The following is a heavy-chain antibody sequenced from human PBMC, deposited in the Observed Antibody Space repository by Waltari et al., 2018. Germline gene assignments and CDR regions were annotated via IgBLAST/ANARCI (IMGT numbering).Heavy chain of an antibody. J-gene: IGHJ3*02. CDR2: ISHSGST. CDR3: ARVAEYYDYVWGSYRYSGAFDI. D-gene: IGHD3-16*02. V-gene: IGHV4-38-2*01. Sequence: QVQLQESGPGLVKPSETLSLTCAVSGYSISSGYYWGWIRQPPGKGLEWIGSISHSGSTYYNPSLKSRVTISVDTSKNQFSLKLSSVTAADTAVYYCARVAEYYDYVWGSYRYSGAFDIWGQGTMVTVSS. CDR1: GYSISSGYY.